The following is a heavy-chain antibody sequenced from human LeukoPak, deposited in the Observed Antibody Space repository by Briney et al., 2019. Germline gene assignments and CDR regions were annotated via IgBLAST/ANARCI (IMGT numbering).Heavy chain of an antibody. CDR3: ARAITGTPGKWFDP. J-gene: IGHJ5*02. D-gene: IGHD1-20*01. V-gene: IGHV2-70*11. Sequence: SGPALVKPTQTLTLTCTFSGFSLSTSGMCVSWIRQPPGKALEWLARIDWDDDKYYSTSLKTRLTISKDTSKNQVVLTMTNMDPVDTATYYCARAITGTPGKWFDPWGQGTLVTVSS. CDR1: GFSLSTSGMC. CDR2: IDWDDDK.